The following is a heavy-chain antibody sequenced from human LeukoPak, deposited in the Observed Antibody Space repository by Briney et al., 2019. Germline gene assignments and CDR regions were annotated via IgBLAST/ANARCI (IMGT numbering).Heavy chain of an antibody. CDR3: AKEQKGESPHYLDS. CDR2: ISYDANIGSNK. Sequence: GRSLRLSCATSGFTFSRYAMHWVRQAPGKGLEWVALISYDANIGSNKYYADSVRGRFTISRDNSTNTLYVQMNSLRDEDTAVYYCAKEQKGESPHYLDSWGQGTLVTVSS. CDR1: GFTFSRYA. D-gene: IGHD3-16*01. V-gene: IGHV3-30-3*01. J-gene: IGHJ4*02.